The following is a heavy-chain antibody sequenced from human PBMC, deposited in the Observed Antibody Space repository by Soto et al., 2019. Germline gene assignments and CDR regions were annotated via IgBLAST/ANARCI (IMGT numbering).Heavy chain of an antibody. Sequence: QVQLQESGPGLVKPSQTLSLTCTVSGGSISRGGYYWSWIRQQPGKGLEWIGYIYNSGSTYYNPSLKSRVTISVDTSKNHFSLRLSSVTAADTAVYYCARDWLAAQWDYYYGMDVWGQGTTVTVSS. D-gene: IGHD6-13*01. CDR3: ARDWLAAQWDYYYGMDV. CDR2: IYNSGST. V-gene: IGHV4-31*03. J-gene: IGHJ6*02. CDR1: GGSISRGGYY.